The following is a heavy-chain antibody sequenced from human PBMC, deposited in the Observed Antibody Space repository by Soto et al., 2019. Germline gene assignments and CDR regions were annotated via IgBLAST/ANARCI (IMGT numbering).Heavy chain of an antibody. J-gene: IGHJ5*02. D-gene: IGHD4-17*01. CDR1: NGSIDNTVIF. V-gene: IGHV4-31*03. CDR3: ARHLSGDYPNANWFDP. Sequence: PSETLSLTCTVSNGSIDNTVIFWNWIRQHPGRGLEWIGYISYSGKTFYNPSLQSRVSMSLDTSTNQFSLKLSSVTAADTAVYFCARHLSGDYPNANWFDPWGQGTLVTVSS. CDR2: ISYSGKT.